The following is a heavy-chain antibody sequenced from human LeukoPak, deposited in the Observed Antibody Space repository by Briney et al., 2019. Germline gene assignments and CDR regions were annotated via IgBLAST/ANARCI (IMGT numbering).Heavy chain of an antibody. D-gene: IGHD3-10*01. CDR2: IYHSGST. CDR3: ARGALLWFGAKMEYYFDY. Sequence: SETLSLTCTVSGYSISSGYYWGWIRQPPGKGLEWIGNIYHSGSTYYNPSLKSRVTISLDTSKNQFSLKLSSVTAADTAVYYCARGALLWFGAKMEYYFDYWGQGTPLTVSS. V-gene: IGHV4-38-2*02. J-gene: IGHJ4*02. CDR1: GYSISSGYY.